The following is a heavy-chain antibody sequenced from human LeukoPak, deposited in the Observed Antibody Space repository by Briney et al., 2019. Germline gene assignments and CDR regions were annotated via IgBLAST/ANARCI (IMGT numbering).Heavy chain of an antibody. J-gene: IGHJ6*03. V-gene: IGHV3-30*18. D-gene: IGHD2-2*01. CDR2: ISYDGSNK. Sequence: PGGSLRLSCAASGFTFSSYGMHWVRQAPGKGLEWVAVISYDGSNKYYADSVKGRFTISRDNSKNTLYLQMNSLRAEDTAVYYCAKETDQLLSDYYMDVWGKGTTVTVSS. CDR1: GFTFSSYG. CDR3: AKETDQLLSDYYMDV.